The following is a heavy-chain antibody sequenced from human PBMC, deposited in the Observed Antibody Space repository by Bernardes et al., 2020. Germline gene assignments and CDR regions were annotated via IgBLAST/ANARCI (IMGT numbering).Heavy chain of an antibody. D-gene: IGHD2-8*01. CDR1: GYTFTSYG. CDR3: ARANEGQKYDPSVRYYYYYKDV. J-gene: IGHJ6*03. CDR2: ISAYNGNT. Sequence: ASVKVSCKASGYTFTSYGISWVRQAPGQGLEWMGWISAYNGNTNYAQKLQGRVTMTTDTSTSTAYMELRSLRSDDTAVYYCARANEGQKYDPSVRYYYYYKDVRGKGTTVTVSS. V-gene: IGHV1-18*01.